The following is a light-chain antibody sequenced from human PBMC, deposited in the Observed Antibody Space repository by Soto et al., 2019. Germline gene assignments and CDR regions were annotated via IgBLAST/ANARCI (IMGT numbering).Light chain of an antibody. CDR1: QTIMTY. Sequence: DIQMAQSPSSLSASVGDEVTITSRASQTIMTYLNWYQLKPGKPPRLLIYAASSLQSGVPSRFSVSGSGTDFTLTISSLQPEDFATYSCQQSYNSPQTFGQGTKVDI. J-gene: IGKJ1*01. CDR3: QQSYNSPQT. CDR2: AAS. V-gene: IGKV1-39*01.